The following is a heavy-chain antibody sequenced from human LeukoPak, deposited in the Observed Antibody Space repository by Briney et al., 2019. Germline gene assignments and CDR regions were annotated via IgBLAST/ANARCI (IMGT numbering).Heavy chain of an antibody. CDR1: GGSISSSSYY. CDR3: ARDRDYPMVRGTSMDV. CDR2: IYYSGST. J-gene: IGHJ6*02. D-gene: IGHD3-10*01. Sequence: PSETLSLTCTVSGGSISSSSYYWGWIRQPPGKGLEWIGSIYYSGSTYYNPSLKSRVTISVDTSKNQFSLKLSSVTAADTAVYYCARDRDYPMVRGTSMDVWGQGTTVTVSS. V-gene: IGHV4-39*07.